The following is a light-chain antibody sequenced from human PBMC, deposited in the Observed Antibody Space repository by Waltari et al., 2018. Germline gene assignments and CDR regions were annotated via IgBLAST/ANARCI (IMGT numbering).Light chain of an antibody. Sequence: VLTQSPATLSLSPGDSATLSCRPSRNVEIYLAWYHQRPGQPPRLLIYDASNRATDIPARFSGSGSGTDFTLTISSLEPEDFAVYYCQQRKFWPPLTFGGGTKVEIK. CDR3: QQRKFWPPLT. J-gene: IGKJ4*01. CDR1: RNVEIY. V-gene: IGKV3-11*01. CDR2: DAS.